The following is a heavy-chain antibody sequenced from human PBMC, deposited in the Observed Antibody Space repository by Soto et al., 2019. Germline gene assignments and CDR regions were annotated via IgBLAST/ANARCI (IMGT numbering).Heavy chain of an antibody. Sequence: LRLSCAASGFTFSNYAMSWVRQAPGKGLKWVSAISGDGGSTYYADSVKGRFTISRDNSRNTLYLQMNSLRAEDTAVCYCAIPSGLTVTGPDYWGQGTLVTVSS. D-gene: IGHD6-19*01. CDR2: ISGDGGST. CDR3: AIPSGLTVTGPDY. V-gene: IGHV3-23*01. J-gene: IGHJ4*02. CDR1: GFTFSNYA.